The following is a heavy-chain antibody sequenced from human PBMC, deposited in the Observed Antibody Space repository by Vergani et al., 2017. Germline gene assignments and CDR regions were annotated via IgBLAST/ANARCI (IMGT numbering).Heavy chain of an antibody. CDR3: ARMVGYDAGDAFRIGYFDS. D-gene: IGHD3-22*01. CDR2: TYSTGST. Sequence: QVQLQESGPGLVKPSQTLSLTCSVSGDSISSGVSYWNWIRQHPGKGLEWIGYTYSTGSTHQNPSLRRRINMSVDTSKNQFSLKLNSVTAADTAMYYCARMVGYDAGDAFRIGYFDSWGPGILVTVSS. V-gene: IGHV4-31*03. CDR1: GDSISSGVSY. J-gene: IGHJ4*02.